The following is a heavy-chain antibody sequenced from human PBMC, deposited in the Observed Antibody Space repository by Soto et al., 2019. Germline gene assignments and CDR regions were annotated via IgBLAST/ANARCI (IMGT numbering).Heavy chain of an antibody. J-gene: IGHJ4*02. CDR1: GFTFSSYS. D-gene: IGHD3-10*01. Sequence: PWGALRLSCAASGFTFSSYSMNWVRQAPGKGLEWVSYISRSSSTIYYADSVKGRFNISRDNAKNSLYLKMNSLRDEDTAVYYCARWEEVAYNTEYWGQETLVTISS. CDR3: ARWEEVAYNTEY. CDR2: ISRSSSTI. V-gene: IGHV3-48*02.